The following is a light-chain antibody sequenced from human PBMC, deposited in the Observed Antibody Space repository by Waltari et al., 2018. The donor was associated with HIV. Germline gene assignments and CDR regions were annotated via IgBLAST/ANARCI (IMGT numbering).Light chain of an antibody. Sequence: QSVLTPPPSASGPPGPRVTLSCSGTLPHLGSNTINWYQQLPGTAPKLLIDSNNQRPSGIPDRFSGSKSGTSASLAIRGLQYEDEADYYCATWDDSLNGPVFGGGTKLTVL. CDR1: LPHLGSNT. V-gene: IGLV1-44*01. J-gene: IGLJ2*01. CDR3: ATWDDSLNGPV. CDR2: SNN.